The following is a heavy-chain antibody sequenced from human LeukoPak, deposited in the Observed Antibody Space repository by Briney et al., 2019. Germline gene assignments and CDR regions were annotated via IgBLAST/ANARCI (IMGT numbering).Heavy chain of an antibody. CDR1: GFNFYDHT. V-gene: IGHV3-43*01. CDR2: INYNGANT. Sequence: GGSLRLSCAASGFNFYDHTMHWVRQAQGKGLEWVSLINYNGANTFYADFVKGRFTISRDNNKNSLYLQIHSLRPEDTAFYYCVKSHFSGALDYWGQGALVTVSS. D-gene: IGHD1-26*01. J-gene: IGHJ4*02. CDR3: VKSHFSGALDY.